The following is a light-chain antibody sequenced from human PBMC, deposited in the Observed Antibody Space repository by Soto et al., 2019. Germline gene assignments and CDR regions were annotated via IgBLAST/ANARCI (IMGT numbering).Light chain of an antibody. CDR2: EVN. CDR3: LSFTTTXTHV. CDR1: SRDICAYDY. V-gene: IGLV2-14*01. Sequence: QSSLSQPASLSGSPVQSITISCTGTSRDICAYDYVSWFQQHPGKAPKLMISEVNNRPSGVSNRFSGSKPGNTAYLTISGLQVEDEAEYFCLSFTTTXTHVLGTGTKVXV. J-gene: IGLJ1*01.